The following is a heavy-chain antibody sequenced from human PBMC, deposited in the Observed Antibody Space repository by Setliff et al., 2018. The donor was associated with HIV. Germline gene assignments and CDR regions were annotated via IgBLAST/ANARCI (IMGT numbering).Heavy chain of an antibody. V-gene: IGHV4-61*02. CDR3: AREDYYYYGMDV. Sequence: LSLTCTVSGGSISSGSYYWNWIRQPAGKGLEWIGRIYTSGSTNYNPSLKSRVTISVDTSKNQFPLKLSSVTAADTAVYYCAREDYYYYGMDVWGQGTTVTVSS. CDR2: IYTSGST. J-gene: IGHJ6*02. CDR1: GGSISSGSYY.